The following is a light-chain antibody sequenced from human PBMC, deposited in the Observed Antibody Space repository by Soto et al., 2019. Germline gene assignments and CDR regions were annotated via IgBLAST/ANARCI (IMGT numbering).Light chain of an antibody. CDR3: SSYTSSSTLDV. CDR1: SSDVGGYNY. Sequence: QSALTQPASVSGSPGQSITISCTGTSSDVGGYNYVSWYQQNPGKAPKLMIYDVSNRPSGVSNRFSGSKSGNTASLTISGLQAEDEADYYCSSYTSSSTLDVFGTGTKLTVL. V-gene: IGLV2-14*01. CDR2: DVS. J-gene: IGLJ1*01.